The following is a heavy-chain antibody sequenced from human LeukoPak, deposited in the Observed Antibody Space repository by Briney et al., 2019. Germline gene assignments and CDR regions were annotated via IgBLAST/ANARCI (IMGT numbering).Heavy chain of an antibody. V-gene: IGHV4-34*01. CDR2: INHSGST. CDR1: GGSFSGYY. CDR3: ARGMYYYYYYMDV. J-gene: IGHJ6*03. Sequence: SETLSLTCAVYGGSFSGYYWSWIRQPPGKGLEWIGEINHSGSTNYNPSLKSRVTISVDTSKNQFSLKLSSVTAADTAVYYCARGMYYYYYYMDVWGKGTTVTISS.